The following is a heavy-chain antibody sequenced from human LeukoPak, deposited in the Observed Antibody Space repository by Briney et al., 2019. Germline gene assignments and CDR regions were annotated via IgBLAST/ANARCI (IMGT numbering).Heavy chain of an antibody. CDR3: ARVLGYSSS. D-gene: IGHD6-13*01. J-gene: IGHJ4*02. CDR1: GGSFSGYY. CDR2: INHSGST. Sequence: KASETLSLTCAVYGGSFSGYYWSWIRQPPGEGLEWIGEINHSGSTNYNPSLKSRVTISVDTSKNQFSLKLSSVTAADTAVYYCARVLGYSSSWGQGTLVTVSS. V-gene: IGHV4-34*01.